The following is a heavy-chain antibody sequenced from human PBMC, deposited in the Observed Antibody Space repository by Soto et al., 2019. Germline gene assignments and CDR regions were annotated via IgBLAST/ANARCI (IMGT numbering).Heavy chain of an antibody. Sequence: DVQLLESGGDLVQPGGSLRLSCTASGFILSSYAMSWVRQAPGKGLEGVSSVRAGGDMKYNSDSVKGRFTISRDNTNNAVSSQMNTLIIEDTAMYYCAGGYRGGSGSPAGCYYSGLDVWGQGTTVTVS. CDR1: GFILSSYA. CDR3: AGGYRGGSGSPAGCYYSGLDV. V-gene: IGHV3-23*01. J-gene: IGHJ6*02. D-gene: IGHD3-10*01. CDR2: VRAGGDMK.